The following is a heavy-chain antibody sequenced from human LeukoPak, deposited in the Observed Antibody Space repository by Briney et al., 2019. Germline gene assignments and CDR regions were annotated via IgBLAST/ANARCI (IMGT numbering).Heavy chain of an antibody. CDR1: GYTFTSYD. CDR2: MNPNSGNT. Sequence: ASVKVSCKASGYTFTSYDINWVRQATGQGLEWMGWMNPNSGNTSYARRFQGSVTMTRNTSISTAYMELSSMRSEDTAVYYCARGMGSGSYSAAYYFDYWGPGTLVTVSS. V-gene: IGHV1-8*01. D-gene: IGHD3-22*01. CDR3: ARGMGSGSYSAAYYFDY. J-gene: IGHJ4*02.